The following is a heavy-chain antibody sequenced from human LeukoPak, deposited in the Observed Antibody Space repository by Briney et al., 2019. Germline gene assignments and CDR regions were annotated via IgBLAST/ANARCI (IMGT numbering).Heavy chain of an antibody. D-gene: IGHD3-3*01. CDR1: GYTFTSYD. CDR2: MNPNSGNT. J-gene: IGHJ6*02. Sequence: GASVKVSCKASGYTFTSYDINWVRQATGQGLEWMGWMNPNSGNTDYAQKFQGRVTMTRNTSISTAYMELSSLRSDDTAVYYCARNPLDRITIFGVVIIPYYYGMDVWGQGTTVTVSS. V-gene: IGHV1-8*01. CDR3: ARNPLDRITIFGVVIIPYYYGMDV.